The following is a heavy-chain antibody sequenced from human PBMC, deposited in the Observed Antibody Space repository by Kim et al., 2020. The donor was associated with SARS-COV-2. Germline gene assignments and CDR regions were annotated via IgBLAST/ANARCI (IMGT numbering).Heavy chain of an antibody. CDR3: AKDLLYVPGRGYFDS. Sequence: ADSVRGRFTISRTNSKNLLFLQMNSLKVADTAVYYCAKDLLYVPGRGYFDSWGQGVLVTVSS. D-gene: IGHD3-10*01. J-gene: IGHJ4*02. V-gene: IGHV3-23*01.